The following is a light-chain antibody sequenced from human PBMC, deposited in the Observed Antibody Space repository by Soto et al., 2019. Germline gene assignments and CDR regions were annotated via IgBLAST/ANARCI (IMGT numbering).Light chain of an antibody. V-gene: IGKV3-20*01. Sequence: EIVLTQSPGTLSLSPGERATLSCRASQSVSISYLAWYHQKPGQAPRLLIYGASNRATGIPDRFSGSGSGTDFTLTISRLEPEDFAVYYCHQYGSSPWTFGQGTKVEIK. J-gene: IGKJ1*01. CDR1: QSVSISY. CDR2: GAS. CDR3: HQYGSSPWT.